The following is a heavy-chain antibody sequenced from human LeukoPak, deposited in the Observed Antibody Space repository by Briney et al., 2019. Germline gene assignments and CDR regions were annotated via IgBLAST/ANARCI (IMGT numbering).Heavy chain of an antibody. Sequence: PSETLSLTCTVSGGSISSYYWSWIRQPAGKGLEWIGRVSTSGSTNYNPSLKSRVTMSVDTSKNQFSLKLSSVTAADTAVYYCARGGGAAADYSYYYMDVWGKGTTVTVSS. V-gene: IGHV4-4*07. J-gene: IGHJ6*03. CDR2: VSTSGST. CDR1: GGSISSYY. D-gene: IGHD6-13*01. CDR3: ARGGGAAADYSYYYMDV.